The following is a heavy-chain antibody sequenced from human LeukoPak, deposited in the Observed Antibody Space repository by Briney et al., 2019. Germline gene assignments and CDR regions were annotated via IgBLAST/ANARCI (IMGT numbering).Heavy chain of an antibody. CDR2: IYYSGST. CDR1: GCSINSYY. D-gene: IGHD2-15*01. V-gene: IGHV4-59*08. J-gene: IGHJ3*02. Sequence: SETLSLTCTVSGCSINSYYWSWIRQPPGKGLEWIGYIYYSGSTNYNPSLKSRVTISVDTSNNKFSLKLTSLTAADTAVYYCVRHLSAGRTAFDIWGQGTMVTVSS. CDR3: VRHLSAGRTAFDI.